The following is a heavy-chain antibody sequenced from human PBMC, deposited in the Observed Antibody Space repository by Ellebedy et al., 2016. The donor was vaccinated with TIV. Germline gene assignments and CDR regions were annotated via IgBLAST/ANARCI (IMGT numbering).Heavy chain of an antibody. J-gene: IGHJ6*02. CDR2: IIATGGCT. D-gene: IGHD2-21*01. V-gene: IGHV3-23*01. CDR3: AKSGEPYTYYGMDV. CDR1: GFTFNNYA. Sequence: GESLKISCAASGFTFNNYAMQWVRLAPGGGLQWVSGIIATGGCTSYGPSVRGRFTISRDNSNNTLYLEMSSLRLEDTATYFGAKSGEPYTYYGMDVWGQGTTVTVSS.